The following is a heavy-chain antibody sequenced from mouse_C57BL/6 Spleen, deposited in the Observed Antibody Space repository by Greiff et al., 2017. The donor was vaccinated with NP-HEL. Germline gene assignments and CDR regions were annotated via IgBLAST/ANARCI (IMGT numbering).Heavy chain of an antibody. CDR3: ARPGYSNYVFYFDY. V-gene: IGHV5-17*01. J-gene: IGHJ2*01. CDR1: GFTFSDYG. D-gene: IGHD2-5*01. Sequence: EVKLVESGGGLVKPGGSLKLSCAASGFTFSDYGMHWVRQAPEKGLEWVVYISSGSSTIYYADTVKGRFTISRDNAKNTLFLQMTSLRSEDTAMYYCARPGYSNYVFYFDYWGQGTTLTVSS. CDR2: ISSGSSTI.